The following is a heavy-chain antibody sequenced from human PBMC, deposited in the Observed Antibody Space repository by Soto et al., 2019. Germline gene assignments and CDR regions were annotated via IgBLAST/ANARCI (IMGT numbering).Heavy chain of an antibody. CDR3: AKDPHPIAAAGYFDY. J-gene: IGHJ4*02. Sequence: SLRLSCAASGFTFSSYGMHWVRQAPGKGLEWVAVISYDGSNKYYADSVKGRFTISRDNSKNTLYLQMNSLRAEDTAVYYCAKDPHPIAAAGYFDYWGQGTLVTVSS. CDR2: ISYDGSNK. CDR1: GFTFSSYG. V-gene: IGHV3-30*18. D-gene: IGHD6-13*01.